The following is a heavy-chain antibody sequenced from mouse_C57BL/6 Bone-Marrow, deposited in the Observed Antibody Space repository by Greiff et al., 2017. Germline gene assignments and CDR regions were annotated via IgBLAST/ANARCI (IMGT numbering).Heavy chain of an antibody. D-gene: IGHD1-1*01. CDR3: ATRSSFRWYFDV. J-gene: IGHJ1*03. Sequence: VQLQQSGPELVKPGASVKIPCKASGYTFTDYNMDWVKQSHGKSLEWIGDINPNNGGTIYNQKFKGKATLTVDKSSSTAYMERRSLTSEDTAVYYCATRSSFRWYFDVWGTGTTVTVSS. CDR2: INPNNGGT. CDR1: GYTFTDYN. V-gene: IGHV1-18*01.